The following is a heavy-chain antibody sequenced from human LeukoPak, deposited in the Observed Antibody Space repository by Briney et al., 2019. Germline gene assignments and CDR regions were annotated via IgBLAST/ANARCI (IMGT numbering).Heavy chain of an antibody. V-gene: IGHV1-24*01. CDR1: GYTLTELS. CDR2: FDPEDGET. J-gene: IGHJ4*02. Sequence: ASVTVSCKVSGYTLTELSMHWVRQAPGKGLEWMGGFDPEDGETIYAQKFQGRVTMTEDTSTDTAYMELSSLRSEDTAVYYCATGLGYYDILTGWGQGTLVTVSS. CDR3: ATGLGYYDILTG. D-gene: IGHD3-9*01.